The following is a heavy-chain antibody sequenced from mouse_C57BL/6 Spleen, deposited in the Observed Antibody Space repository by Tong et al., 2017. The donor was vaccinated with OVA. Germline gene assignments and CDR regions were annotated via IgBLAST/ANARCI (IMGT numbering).Heavy chain of an antibody. D-gene: IGHD2-3*01. V-gene: IGHV1-7*01. J-gene: IGHJ4*01. CDR1: GNTFTSYW. Sequence: VQLQQSGAELAKPGASVKMSCKASGNTFTSYWMNWVKQRPGQGLEWIGYINPSTGYTKSNQKFKDKPTLTADKSSSTAYMQLSSLTSEDSAVYYCARWLLYYAMDYWGQGTSVTVSS. CDR3: ARWLLYYAMDY. CDR2: INPSTGYT.